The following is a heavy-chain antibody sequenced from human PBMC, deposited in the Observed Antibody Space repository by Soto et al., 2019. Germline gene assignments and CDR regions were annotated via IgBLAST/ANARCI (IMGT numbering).Heavy chain of an antibody. J-gene: IGHJ6*03. CDR3: ARLVATTYYYYYYYMDV. Sequence: SETLSLTCTVSGGSISSSSYYWGWIRQPPGKGLEWIGSIYYSGSTYYNPSLKSRVTISVDTSKNQFSLKLSSVTAADTAVYYCARLVATTYYYYYYYMDVWGKGTTVTVSS. CDR1: GGSISSSSYY. V-gene: IGHV4-39*01. CDR2: IYYSGST. D-gene: IGHD5-12*01.